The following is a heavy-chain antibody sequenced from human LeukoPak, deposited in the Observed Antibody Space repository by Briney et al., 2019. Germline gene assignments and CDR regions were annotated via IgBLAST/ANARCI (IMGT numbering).Heavy chain of an antibody. D-gene: IGHD6-13*01. Sequence: GGSLRLSCAASGFTFSNYAMSWVRQAPGKGLEWVSAISSSGSTIYYADSVKGRFTISRDNAKNSLYLQMNSLRAEDTAVYYCARDLAGYSSSWYSPGYWGQGTLVTVSS. CDR3: ARDLAGYSSSWYSPGY. CDR1: GFTFSNYA. J-gene: IGHJ4*02. V-gene: IGHV3-11*04. CDR2: ISSSGSTI.